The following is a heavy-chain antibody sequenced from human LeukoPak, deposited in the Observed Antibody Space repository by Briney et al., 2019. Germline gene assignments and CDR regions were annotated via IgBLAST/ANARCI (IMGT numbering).Heavy chain of an antibody. D-gene: IGHD1-26*01. CDR2: INHSGST. CDR1: GGSFSGYY. V-gene: IGHV4-34*01. Sequence: SETLSLTCAVYGGSFSGYYWSWIRQPPGKGLEWIGEINHSGSTNYNPSLKSRVTISVDTSKNQFSLKLSSVAAADTAVYYCARDLLPGSYHYYYYGMDVWGQGTTVTVSS. J-gene: IGHJ6*02. CDR3: ARDLLPGSYHYYYYGMDV.